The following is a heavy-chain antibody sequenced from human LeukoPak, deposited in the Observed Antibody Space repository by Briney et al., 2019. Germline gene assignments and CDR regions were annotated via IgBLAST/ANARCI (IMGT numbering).Heavy chain of an antibody. V-gene: IGHV3-30*02. D-gene: IGHD3-10*01. J-gene: IGHJ4*02. CDR2: IRYDGSNK. Sequence: GGSLRLSCAASGFTFRSYGMHWVRQAPGKGLEWVAFIRYDGSNKYYADSVKGRFTISRDNSKNTLYLQKNSLRAEDTAVYYCAKDNYVGGYVSGSYFDYWGQGTLVTVSS. CDR3: AKDNYVGGYVSGSYFDY. CDR1: GFTFRSYG.